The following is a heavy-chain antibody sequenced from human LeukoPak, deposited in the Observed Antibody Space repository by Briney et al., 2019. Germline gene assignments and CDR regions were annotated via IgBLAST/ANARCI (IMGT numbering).Heavy chain of an antibody. J-gene: IGHJ4*02. CDR1: GSSFTSYW. CDR2: IDPSDSYT. V-gene: IGHV5-10-1*01. D-gene: IGHD2-2*01. CDR3: ARRGPSQSTSEYYFDY. Sequence: GASLQISCKGSGSSFTSYWISCVRQLPGKGLEWMGRIDPSDSYTNYSPSFQGHVTISADKSISTAYLQWSSLKASDTAMYYCARRGPSQSTSEYYFDYWGQGTLVTVSS.